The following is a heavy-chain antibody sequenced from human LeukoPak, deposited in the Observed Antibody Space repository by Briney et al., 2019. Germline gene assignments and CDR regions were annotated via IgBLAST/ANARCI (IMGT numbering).Heavy chain of an antibody. J-gene: IGHJ4*02. V-gene: IGHV4-61*02. CDR2: RYIGGSA. CDR1: GAFITSGTYY. D-gene: IGHD4-17*01. CDR3: ASHYGDSYFGF. Sequence: SETLSLTCNVSGAFITSGTYYWNWIRQPAGKGLEWIGRRYIGGSANYNPCLKSRVTRSLDTSQNQFSLKLTSVTAADTAVYYCASHYGDSYFGFWGQGIQVTVSS.